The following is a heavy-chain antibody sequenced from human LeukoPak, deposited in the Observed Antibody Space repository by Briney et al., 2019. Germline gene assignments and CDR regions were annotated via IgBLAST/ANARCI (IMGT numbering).Heavy chain of an antibody. CDR2: ISWSSGSI. J-gene: IGHJ4*02. D-gene: IGHD5-18*01. CDR3: AKLSWMHLCFFDY. V-gene: IGHV3-9*01. CDR1: GFTFDDYT. Sequence: GGSLRLSCAASGFTFDDYTMHWVRHAPGKGLEWVSGISWSSGSIDYADSVKGRFTISRDSAENSLYLQMNSLKPEDTALYYCAKLSWMHLCFFDYWGQGTLVTVSS.